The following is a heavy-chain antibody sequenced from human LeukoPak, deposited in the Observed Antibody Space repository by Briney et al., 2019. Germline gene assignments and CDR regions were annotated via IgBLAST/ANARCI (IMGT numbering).Heavy chain of an antibody. V-gene: IGHV4-59*01. J-gene: IGHJ3*02. CDR2: IYYSGST. CDR1: GGSISSYY. D-gene: IGHD4-17*01. CDR3: AVYGDYHAFDI. Sequence: SETLSLTCTVSGGSISSYYWSWIRQPPGRGLAGIGYIYYSGSTNYNPSLRSRVTISVDTSKNQFSLKVSSVTAADTAVYYCAVYGDYHAFDIWGQGTMVTVSS.